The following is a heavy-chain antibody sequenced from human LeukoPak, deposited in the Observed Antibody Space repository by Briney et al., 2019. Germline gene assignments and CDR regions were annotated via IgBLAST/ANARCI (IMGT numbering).Heavy chain of an antibody. CDR1: GGSFSGYY. D-gene: IGHD6-19*01. J-gene: IGHJ4*02. V-gene: IGHV4-34*01. CDR3: ARHSSLIAVAGEFDY. CDR2: INHSGST. Sequence: SETLSLTRAVYGGSFSGYYWSWIRQPPGKGLEWIGEINHSGSTNYNPSLKSRVTISVDTSKNQFSLKLSSVTAADTAVYYCARHSSLIAVAGEFDYWGQGTLVTVSS.